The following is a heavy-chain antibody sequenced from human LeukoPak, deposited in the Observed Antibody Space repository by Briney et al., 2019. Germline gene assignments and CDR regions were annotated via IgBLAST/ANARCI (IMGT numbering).Heavy chain of an antibody. J-gene: IGHJ4*02. D-gene: IGHD3-9*01. CDR1: GFTFSDYY. CDR2: ISSSSTI. Sequence: GGSLRLSCAASGFTFSDYYMNWVRQAPGKGLEWVSSISSSSTIYYADSVKGRFTISRDNAKNSLYLQMNSLRAEDTAVYYCARVRYFDWLLSDYWGQGTLVTVSS. CDR3: ARVRYFDWLLSDY. V-gene: IGHV3-69-1*01.